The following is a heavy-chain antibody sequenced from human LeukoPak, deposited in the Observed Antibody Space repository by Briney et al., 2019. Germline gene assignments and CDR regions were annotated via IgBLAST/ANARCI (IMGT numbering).Heavy chain of an antibody. CDR2: INPSGGST. Sequence: ASVKVSCKASGYTFTSYYMHWVRQAPGQGLEWMGIINPSGGSTSYAQKFQGRVTMTRDTSTSTVYMELSSLRSEDTAVYYCARYGDSSGYYSYSYWYFDLWGRGTLVTVSS. CDR3: ARYGDSSGYYSYSYWYFDL. D-gene: IGHD3-22*01. J-gene: IGHJ2*01. CDR1: GYTFTSYY. V-gene: IGHV1-46*01.